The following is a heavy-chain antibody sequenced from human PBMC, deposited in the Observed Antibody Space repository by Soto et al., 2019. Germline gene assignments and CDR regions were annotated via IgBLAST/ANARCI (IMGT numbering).Heavy chain of an antibody. CDR3: ARDPSYFDF. J-gene: IGHJ4*02. Sequence: GGSLRLSCAASGFTFSSYSMNWVRQAPGKGLEWVSSISSTSSCIYYADSVRGRFTISRDNAKNSLYLQLNSLRAEDTAVYYCARDPSYFDFWGQGTLVTVSS. V-gene: IGHV3-21*01. CDR1: GFTFSSYS. CDR2: ISSTSSCI.